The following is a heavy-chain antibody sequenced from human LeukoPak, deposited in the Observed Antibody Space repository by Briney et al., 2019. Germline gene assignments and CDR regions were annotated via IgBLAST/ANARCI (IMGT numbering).Heavy chain of an antibody. CDR3: AKDTSLLWFGELGH. Sequence: GRSLRLSCAASGFTFDDYAMHWVRQAPGKGLEWVSGISWNSGSIGYADSVKGRFTISRDNAKNSLYLQMNSLRAEDTALYYCAKDTSLLWFGELGHWGQGTLVTVSS. CDR2: ISWNSGSI. D-gene: IGHD3-10*01. J-gene: IGHJ4*02. CDR1: GFTFDDYA. V-gene: IGHV3-9*01.